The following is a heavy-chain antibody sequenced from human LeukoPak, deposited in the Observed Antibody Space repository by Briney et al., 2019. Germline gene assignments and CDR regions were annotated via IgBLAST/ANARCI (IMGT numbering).Heavy chain of an antibody. V-gene: IGHV4-39*07. D-gene: IGHD2-15*01. CDR1: GGSISSSSNY. J-gene: IGHJ4*02. CDR3: ARIDVVVVAATDHYYVDY. CDR2: IYYSGST. Sequence: SETLSLTCTVSGGSISSSSNYWGWIRQPPGKGLEWVGTIYYSGSTYYSPSLKSRLTFSIDTSKNQFSLRLSSVTAADTAVYYCARIDVVVVAATDHYYVDYWGQGTLVTVSS.